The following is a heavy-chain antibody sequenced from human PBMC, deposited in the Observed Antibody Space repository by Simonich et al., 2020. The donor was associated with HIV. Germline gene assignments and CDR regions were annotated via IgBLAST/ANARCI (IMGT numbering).Heavy chain of an antibody. CDR1: GFTFDDYA. D-gene: IGHD6-6*01. CDR2: ISWNSGSI. J-gene: IGHJ4*02. V-gene: IGHV3-9*03. CDR3: AKDRYSSSSGSFDY. Sequence: EVQLVESGGGLVKPGGSLRLSCAASGFTFDDYAMHWVRQAPGKGLEWVSGISWNSGSIGYADSVKGRFTISRDNAKNSLYLQMNSLRAEDMALYYCAKDRYSSSSGSFDYWGQGTLVTVSS.